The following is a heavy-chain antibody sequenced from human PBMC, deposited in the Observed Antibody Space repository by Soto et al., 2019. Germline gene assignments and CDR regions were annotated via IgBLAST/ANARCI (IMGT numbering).Heavy chain of an antibody. Sequence: PGGSLRLSXAASGFTFSSYAMHWVRQAPGKGLEWVAVISYDGSNKYYADSVKGRFTISRDNSKNTLYLQMNSLRAEDTAVYYCAREGYSSSTRLWYYYYGMDVWGQGTTVTVSS. J-gene: IGHJ6*02. CDR3: AREGYSSSTRLWYYYYGMDV. D-gene: IGHD6-6*01. CDR2: ISYDGSNK. CDR1: GFTFSSYA. V-gene: IGHV3-30-3*01.